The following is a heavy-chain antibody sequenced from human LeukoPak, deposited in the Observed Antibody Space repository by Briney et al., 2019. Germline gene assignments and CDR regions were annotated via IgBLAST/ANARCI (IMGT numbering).Heavy chain of an antibody. Sequence: ASVKVSCKASGGTFSSYAISWVRQAPGQGLEWMGGIIPIFGTANYAQKFQGRVTITADESTSTAYMELSSLRSEDTAVYYCASVRSWPHNWFDPWGQGTLVTVSS. CDR1: GGTFSSYA. CDR3: ASVRSWPHNWFDP. J-gene: IGHJ5*02. CDR2: IIPIFGTA. D-gene: IGHD6-13*01. V-gene: IGHV1-69*13.